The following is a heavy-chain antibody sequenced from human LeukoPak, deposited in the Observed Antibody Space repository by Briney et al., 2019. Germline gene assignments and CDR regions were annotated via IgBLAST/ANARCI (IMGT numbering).Heavy chain of an antibody. CDR2: ISSSGSTI. V-gene: IGHV3-48*03. D-gene: IGHD3-10*01. Sequence: GGSLRLSCAASGFTFSSYEMNWVRQAPGKGLEWVSYISSSGSTIYYADSVKGRFTISRDNAKNSLYLKMNSLRAEDTAVYYCARGTGSYILQYTVPSDYWGQGTLVSVST. CDR1: GFTFSSYE. CDR3: ARGTGSYILQYTVPSDY. J-gene: IGHJ4*02.